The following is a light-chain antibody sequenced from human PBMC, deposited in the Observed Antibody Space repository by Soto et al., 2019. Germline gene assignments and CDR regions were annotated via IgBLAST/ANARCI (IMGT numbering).Light chain of an antibody. CDR3: LQHNVFPRT. CDR1: QSISNC. CDR2: HAS. J-gene: IGKJ1*01. Sequence: SQSISNCLAWYQQKPGTAPKVLIYHASNLQSGVPSRFSGSGSGAEFTLTISSLQPEDFATYYCLQHNVFPRTFGQGTKVDIK. V-gene: IGKV1-5*01.